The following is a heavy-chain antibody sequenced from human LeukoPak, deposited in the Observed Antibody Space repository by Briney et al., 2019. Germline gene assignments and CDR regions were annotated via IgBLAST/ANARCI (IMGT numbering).Heavy chain of an antibody. CDR2: IYYSGST. D-gene: IGHD2-2*01. CDR3: ARDAGHQLSRRNYYAMDV. CDR1: GGSISSSSYY. V-gene: IGHV4-39*02. Sequence: SETLSLTCTVSGGSISSSSYYWGWIRQPPGKGLEWIGSIYYSGSTYYNPSLKSRVTISVDTSKNQFSLKLSSVTAADAAVYYCARDAGHQLSRRNYYAMDVWGQGTTVTVSS. J-gene: IGHJ6*02.